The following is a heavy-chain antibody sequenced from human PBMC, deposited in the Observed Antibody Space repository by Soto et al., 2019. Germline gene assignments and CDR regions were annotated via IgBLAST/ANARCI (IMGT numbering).Heavy chain of an antibody. J-gene: IGHJ6*02. CDR1: GGSISSSSYY. D-gene: IGHD6-19*01. CDR3: ARLPPAVAGSYYYYGMDV. CDR2: IYYSGST. Sequence: SETLSLTCTVSGGSISSSSYYWGWIRQPPGKGLEWIGRIYYSGSTYYNPSLKTRVTISVDPSKNQFSLQLSSVTAADTAVYYCARLPPAVAGSYYYYGMDVWGQGTTVTVSS. V-gene: IGHV4-39*01.